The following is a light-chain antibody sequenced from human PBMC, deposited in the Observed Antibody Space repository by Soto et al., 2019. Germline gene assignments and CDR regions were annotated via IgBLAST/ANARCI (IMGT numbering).Light chain of an antibody. J-gene: IGKJ1*01. CDR3: QQYYSSRT. CDR1: KSVGSSW. Sequence: EIVLTQSPGTVSLSPGERATLSSRASKSVGSSWLAWYQQKPGQAPRVLIYGGSNRATGIPDRFSGSGSGTDFTLTISRLEPEDFAVYYCQQYYSSRTFGQGTKVEMK. CDR2: GGS. V-gene: IGKV3-20*01.